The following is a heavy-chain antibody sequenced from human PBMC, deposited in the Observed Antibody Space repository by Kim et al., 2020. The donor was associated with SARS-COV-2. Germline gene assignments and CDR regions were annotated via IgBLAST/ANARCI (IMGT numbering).Heavy chain of an antibody. D-gene: IGHD3-22*01. V-gene: IGHV3-11*06. CDR3: AREYYYDSSGYLGYFDY. CDR2: ISSSSSYT. CDR1: GFTSSDYY. J-gene: IGHJ4*02. Sequence: GGSLRLSCAASGFTSSDYYMSWIRQAPGKGLEWVSYISSSSSYTNYADSVKGRFTISRDNAKNSLYLQMNSLRAEDTAVYYCAREYYYDSSGYLGYFDYWGQGTLVTVSS.